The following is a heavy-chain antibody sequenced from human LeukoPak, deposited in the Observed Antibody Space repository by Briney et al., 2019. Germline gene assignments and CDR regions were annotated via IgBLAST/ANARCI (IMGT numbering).Heavy chain of an antibody. Sequence: GASVKVSCKASGYTFTSYDINWVRQATGQGLEWMGWMNPNSGNTGYAQKFQGRVTMTRNTSISTAYMELSRLRSDDTAVYYCARGYYGSGSYEDYWGQGTLVTVSS. D-gene: IGHD3-10*01. J-gene: IGHJ4*02. CDR3: ARGYYGSGSYEDY. CDR2: MNPNSGNT. CDR1: GYTFTSYD. V-gene: IGHV1-8*01.